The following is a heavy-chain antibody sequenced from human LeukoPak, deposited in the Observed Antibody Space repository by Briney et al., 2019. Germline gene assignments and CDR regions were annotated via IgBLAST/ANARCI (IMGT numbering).Heavy chain of an antibody. V-gene: IGHV4-30-2*01. CDR1: GGSISSGGYS. D-gene: IGHD3-10*01. CDR3: ARVSPSYGFDP. CDR2: IYHSGST. Sequence: QTLSLTCAVSGGSISSGGYSWSGIRQPPGKGLEWIGYIYHSGSTYYNPSLKSRVTLSIDRSKNQFSLKLSSVTAADTAVYYCARVSPSYGFDPWGQGTLVPVSS. J-gene: IGHJ5*02.